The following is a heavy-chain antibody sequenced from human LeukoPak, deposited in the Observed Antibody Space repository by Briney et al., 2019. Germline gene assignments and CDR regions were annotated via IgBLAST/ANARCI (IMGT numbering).Heavy chain of an antibody. V-gene: IGHV3-7*01. Sequence: PGGSLRLSCAASGFTFSSYWMSWVRQAPGKGLEWVANIKQDGSEKYFVGSVRGRFTISRDNAKNSLYLQMNSLRAEDTAVYYCARVDSGWYLHYFDYWGQGTLVTVSS. CDR1: GFTFSSYW. D-gene: IGHD6-19*01. J-gene: IGHJ4*02. CDR3: ARVDSGWYLHYFDY. CDR2: IKQDGSEK.